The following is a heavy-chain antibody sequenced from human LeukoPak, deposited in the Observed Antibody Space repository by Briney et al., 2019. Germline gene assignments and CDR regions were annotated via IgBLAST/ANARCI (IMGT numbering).Heavy chain of an antibody. CDR1: GFTFSSYA. Sequence: GGSLRLSCAASGFTFSSYAMHWVRQAPGKGLEYVSAISSNGGSTYYANSVKGRFTISRDNSKNTLYLQMGSLRAEDMAVYYCASGVLVGATKWGAFDIWGQGTMVTVSS. V-gene: IGHV3-64*01. CDR3: ASGVLVGATKWGAFDI. D-gene: IGHD1-26*01. J-gene: IGHJ3*02. CDR2: ISSNGGST.